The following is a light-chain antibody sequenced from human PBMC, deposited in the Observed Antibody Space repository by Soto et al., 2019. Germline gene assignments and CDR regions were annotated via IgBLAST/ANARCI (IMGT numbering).Light chain of an antibody. CDR3: QQYSTYSRT. V-gene: IGKV1-5*03. Sequence: DIQMTQSPSTLSASVGDRVTITCRASQSISTWLAWYQQKPGKAPKALIYKASSLDSGVPSRCGGSGSGREFTLTISSLQPDGFATYYYQQYSTYSRTCGQGSKVE. CDR2: KAS. CDR1: QSISTW. J-gene: IGKJ1*01.